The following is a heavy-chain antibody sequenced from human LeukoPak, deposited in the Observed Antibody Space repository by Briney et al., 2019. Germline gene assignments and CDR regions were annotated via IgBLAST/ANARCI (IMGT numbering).Heavy chain of an antibody. CDR3: ARDLPIAVAGT. CDR1: GYTFTSYA. D-gene: IGHD6-19*01. Sequence: ASVKVSCKASGYTFTSYAMHWARQAPGQRLEWMGWINAGNGNTKYSQKFQGRVTITRDTSASTAYMELSSLRSEDTAVYYCARDLPIAVAGTWGQGTLVTVSS. V-gene: IGHV1-3*01. J-gene: IGHJ5*02. CDR2: INAGNGNT.